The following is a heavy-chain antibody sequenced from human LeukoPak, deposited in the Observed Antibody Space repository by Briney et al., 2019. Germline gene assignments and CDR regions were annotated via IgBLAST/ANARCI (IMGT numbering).Heavy chain of an antibody. CDR2: IYYSGST. J-gene: IGHJ5*02. D-gene: IGHD3-10*01. CDR1: GGSISSGGYY. CDR3: ARGGRYYYGNWFDP. V-gene: IGHV4-31*03. Sequence: SQTLSLTCTVSGGSISSGGYYWSWIRQHPGKSLEWIGYIYYSGSTYYNPSLKSRVTISVDTSKNQFSLKLSSVTAADTAVYYCARGGRYYYGNWFDPWGQGTLVTVSS.